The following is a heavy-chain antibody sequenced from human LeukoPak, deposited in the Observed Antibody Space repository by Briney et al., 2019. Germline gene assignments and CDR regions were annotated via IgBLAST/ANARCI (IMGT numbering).Heavy chain of an antibody. CDR3: ARDQGVKDDDYGDYEFDY. Sequence: ASVKVSCETSGYTFTDYYVHWVRQAPGQGLQWMGVINPNGGAISYTQKYQGRVTMTRDTSTTTVYMELSRLTSEDTAVYYCARDQGVKDDDYGDYEFDYWGQGTLVTVSS. CDR1: GYTFTDYY. D-gene: IGHD4-17*01. V-gene: IGHV1-46*01. CDR2: INPNGGAI. J-gene: IGHJ4*02.